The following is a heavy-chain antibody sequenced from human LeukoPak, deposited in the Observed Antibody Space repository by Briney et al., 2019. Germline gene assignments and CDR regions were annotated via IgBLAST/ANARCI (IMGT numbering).Heavy chain of an antibody. V-gene: IGHV3-30*04. CDR2: ISSDGSNK. CDR1: GFTFSPYA. J-gene: IGHJ4*02. CDR3: ARDDPVTTSSPFDY. Sequence: QPGRSLRLSCAASGFTFSPYAMHWVRQAPGKGLEWVAVISSDGSNKYYADSAKGRFTISRDNSKNTLYLQMNSLRVEDTAVYYCARDDPVTTSSPFDYWGQGTLVTVSS. D-gene: IGHD4-17*01.